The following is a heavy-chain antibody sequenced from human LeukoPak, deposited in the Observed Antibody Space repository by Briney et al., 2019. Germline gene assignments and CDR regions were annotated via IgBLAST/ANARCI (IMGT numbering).Heavy chain of an antibody. CDR2: IYDRGIT. CDR1: GGSVSSGSYY. J-gene: IGHJ5*01. CDR3: AKWISVRIVATGTFDS. Sequence: SETLSLTCTVSGGSVSSGSYYWSWIRQSPGKGLEWIGYIYDRGITDYNPSLRSRVTISVDMSKNQFSLKLSSVTAADTAVYYCAKWISVRIVATGTFDSWGQGTLVTVSS. D-gene: IGHD6-13*01. V-gene: IGHV4-61*01.